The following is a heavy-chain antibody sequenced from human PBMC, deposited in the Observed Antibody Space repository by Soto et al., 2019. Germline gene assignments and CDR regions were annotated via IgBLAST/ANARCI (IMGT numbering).Heavy chain of an antibody. J-gene: IGHJ5*02. Sequence: ASVKVSCKASGNTFTKYETICVRQATGQGPEWMGWMNPNTGDTVYAQKFQGRVTLTRDTSISTAYMELSSLRYDDTAVYYCARGRGGHCAGGKCNRWLDPWGQGTLVTVSS. CDR2: MNPNTGDT. D-gene: IGHD2-21*01. CDR3: ARGRGGHCAGGKCNRWLDP. V-gene: IGHV1-8*01. CDR1: GNTFTKYE.